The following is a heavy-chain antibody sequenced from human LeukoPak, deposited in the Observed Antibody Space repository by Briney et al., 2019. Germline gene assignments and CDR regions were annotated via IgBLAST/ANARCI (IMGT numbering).Heavy chain of an antibody. J-gene: IGHJ4*02. Sequence: GGSLRLSCVASRFTLSNYWMSWVRQAPGKGLEWVANIKQDGSETYYVDSVKGRFTISRDNAKNSLSLQMSSLRAEDTAVYYCARQRGSGCLDYWGQGTLVTVSS. V-gene: IGHV3-7*01. D-gene: IGHD6-19*01. CDR3: ARQRGSGCLDY. CDR2: IKQDGSET. CDR1: RFTLSNYW.